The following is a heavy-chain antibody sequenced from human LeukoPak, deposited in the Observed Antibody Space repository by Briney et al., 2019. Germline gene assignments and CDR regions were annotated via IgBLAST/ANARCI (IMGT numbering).Heavy chain of an antibody. Sequence: SETLSLTCTVSGGSISSYYWSWIRQHPGKGLEWIGYIHYSGNTHHNPSLESRLTISVDTSKHQFSLKLTSVTAADTAVYYRARGYSTEYCSGGACPFEYWGQGTLVTVSS. D-gene: IGHD2-15*01. V-gene: IGHV4-59*06. CDR2: IHYSGNT. CDR3: ARGYSTEYCSGGACPFEY. CDR1: GGSISSYY. J-gene: IGHJ4*02.